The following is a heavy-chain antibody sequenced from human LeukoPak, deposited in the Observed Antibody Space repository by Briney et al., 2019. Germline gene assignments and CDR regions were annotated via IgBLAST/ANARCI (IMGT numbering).Heavy chain of an antibody. J-gene: IGHJ4*02. V-gene: IGHV1-69*05. Sequence: SVKVSCKAPGGTFSSYAISWVRQAPGRGLEWMGGIIPIFGTANYAQKFQGRVTITTDESTSTAHMELRSLRSDDTAVYYCARDTPRTTVAGGPEYWGQGTLVTVSS. CDR1: GGTFSSYA. CDR3: ARDTPRTTVAGGPEY. D-gene: IGHD6-19*01. CDR2: IIPIFGTA.